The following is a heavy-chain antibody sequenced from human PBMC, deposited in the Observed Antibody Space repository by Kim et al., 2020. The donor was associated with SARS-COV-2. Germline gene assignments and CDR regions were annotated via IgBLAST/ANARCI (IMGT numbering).Heavy chain of an antibody. Sequence: GGSLRLSCAASGFTFRSYAMSWVRQAPGKGLEWVSSISVSEDNTYYVDSVKGRFTISRDNSKNTVYMQMNSMRAEDTALYYCTKEVAGYWFDSWGHGTLVTVSS. V-gene: IGHV3-23*01. CDR2: ISVSEDNT. CDR3: TKEVAGYWFDS. CDR1: GFTFRSYA. J-gene: IGHJ5*01. D-gene: IGHD6-19*01.